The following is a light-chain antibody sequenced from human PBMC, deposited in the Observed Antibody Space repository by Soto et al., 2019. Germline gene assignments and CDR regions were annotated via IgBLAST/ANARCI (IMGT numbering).Light chain of an antibody. CDR2: AAS. CDR3: QRDNTFITWT. CDR1: ESLRGSH. J-gene: IGKJ1*01. Sequence: IALKQSPSAVSLTPGGRATLSCRASESLRGSHLAWYQQKPGQAPRLLIYAASTRATGIPARFSGSGSGTEFTLTLSSLQSEDFAGYYCQRDNTFITWTFGQGTKVDIK. V-gene: IGKV3-15*01.